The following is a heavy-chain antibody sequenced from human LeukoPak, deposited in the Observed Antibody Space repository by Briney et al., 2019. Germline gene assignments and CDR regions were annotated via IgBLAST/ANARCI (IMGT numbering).Heavy chain of an antibody. CDR1: GFTFGSYW. D-gene: IGHD3-3*01. Sequence: PGGSLRLSCAASGFTFGSYWMYWVRQAPGKGLVWVSRIKTDGSSISYADSVKGRFTISRDNAKNTLYLQMNSLRAEDTAVYYCARAGSDYDFWSGYYYYMDVWGKGTTVTVSS. CDR3: ARAGSDYDFWSGYYYYMDV. J-gene: IGHJ6*03. CDR2: IKTDGSSI. V-gene: IGHV3-74*01.